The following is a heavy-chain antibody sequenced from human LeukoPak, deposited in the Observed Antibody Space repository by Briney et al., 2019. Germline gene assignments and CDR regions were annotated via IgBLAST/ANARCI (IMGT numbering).Heavy chain of an antibody. D-gene: IGHD3-3*01. Sequence: GGSLRLSCAASGFTFSNYMMHWVRQAPGKGLVWVSRIKSDGITITYADSVKGRFTISRDNAKNTLYLQMNSLRAEDTAVYYCARSQKGDDFWSGYQYYFDYWGQGTLVTVSS. J-gene: IGHJ4*02. V-gene: IGHV3-74*01. CDR1: GFTFSNYM. CDR3: ARSQKGDDFWSGYQYYFDY. CDR2: IKSDGITI.